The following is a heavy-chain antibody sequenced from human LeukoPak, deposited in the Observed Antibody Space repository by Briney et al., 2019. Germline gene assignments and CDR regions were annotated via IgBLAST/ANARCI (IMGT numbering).Heavy chain of an antibody. CDR2: ISGSGETT. CDR1: GFTFSSYA. J-gene: IGHJ4*02. D-gene: IGHD2-2*01. Sequence: GGYLRLSCAASGFTFSSYAVSWVRQAPGRGLECISSISGSGETTYYADSVKGRFTSTRDNSKKTVYLQLSSPRAEDTAVYYCAKAMSSTTWGIFDYWGQGTLVTVSS. V-gene: IGHV3-23*01. CDR3: AKAMSSTTWGIFDY.